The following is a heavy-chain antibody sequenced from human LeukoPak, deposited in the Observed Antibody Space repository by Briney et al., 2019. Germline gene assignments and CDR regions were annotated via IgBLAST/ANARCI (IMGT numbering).Heavy chain of an antibody. D-gene: IGHD3-16*01. V-gene: IGHV1-24*01. CDR3: ATARGILDYYGMDV. CDR2: FDPEDGET. CDR1: GYTLTELS. Sequence: ASVKVSCKVSGYTLTELSMHWVRQAPGKGPEWMGGFDPEDGETIYAQKFQGRVTMTEDTSTDTAYMELSSLRSEDTAVYYCATARGILDYYGMDVWGQGTTVTVSS. J-gene: IGHJ6*02.